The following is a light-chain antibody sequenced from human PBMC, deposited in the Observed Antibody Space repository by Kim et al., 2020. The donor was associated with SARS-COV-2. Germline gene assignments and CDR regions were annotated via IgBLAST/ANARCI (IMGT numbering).Light chain of an antibody. CDR3: NSRESSANHWM. Sequence: SSELTQDSAVYVALGQTVKITCQGDSLRRYYASWYQQKPGQAPVLVFYGKNNRPSGIPDRFSGSYSGNTASLTITAAQAEDEADYYCNSRESSANHWMFGGGTQLTVL. V-gene: IGLV3-19*01. J-gene: IGLJ3*02. CDR2: GKN. CDR1: SLRRYY.